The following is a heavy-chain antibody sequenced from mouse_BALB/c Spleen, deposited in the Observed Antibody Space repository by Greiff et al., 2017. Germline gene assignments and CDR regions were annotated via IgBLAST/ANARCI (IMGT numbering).Heavy chain of an antibody. J-gene: IGHJ4*01. D-gene: IGHD1-1*01. CDR3: ARKDYGSSYYAMDY. V-gene: IGHV5-17*02. CDR2: ISSGSSTI. CDR1: GFTFSRFG. Sequence: EVKLVQSGGGLVQPGGSLKLSCAASGFTFSRFGMHWVRQAPEKGLEWVAYISSGSSTIYYADTVKGRFTISRDNPKNTLFLQMTSLRSEDTAMDYCARKDYGSSYYAMDYWGQGTSVTVAS.